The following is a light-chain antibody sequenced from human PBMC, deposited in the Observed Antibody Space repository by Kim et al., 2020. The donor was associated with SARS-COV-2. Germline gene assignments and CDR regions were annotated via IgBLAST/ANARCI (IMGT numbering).Light chain of an antibody. V-gene: IGKV1-9*01. CDR1: QGISSY. Sequence: ATVEDKVTITCRASQGISSYLARYQQEPGKEPKLLIYAASTLQSGVPSRFSGSGSGTDLTLTMRSLQPEDFATYYCQQVNSYTITFGRGTRLEIK. J-gene: IGKJ5*01. CDR2: AAS. CDR3: QQVNSYTIT.